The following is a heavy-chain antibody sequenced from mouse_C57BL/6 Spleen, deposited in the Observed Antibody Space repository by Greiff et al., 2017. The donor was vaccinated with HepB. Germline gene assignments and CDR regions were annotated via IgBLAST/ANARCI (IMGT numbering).Heavy chain of an antibody. Sequence: DVQLVESGGGLVKPGGSLKLSCAASGFTFSDYGMHWVRQAPEKGLEWVAYISSGSSTIYYADTVKGRFTISRDNAKNTLFLQMTSLRSEDTAMYYCARTTVVAYYFDYWGQGTTLTVSS. J-gene: IGHJ2*01. V-gene: IGHV5-17*01. D-gene: IGHD1-1*01. CDR2: ISSGSSTI. CDR1: GFTFSDYG. CDR3: ARTTVVAYYFDY.